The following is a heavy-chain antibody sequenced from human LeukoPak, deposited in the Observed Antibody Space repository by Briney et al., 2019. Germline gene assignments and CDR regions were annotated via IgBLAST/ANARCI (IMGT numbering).Heavy chain of an antibody. J-gene: IGHJ4*02. V-gene: IGHV4-59*01. CDR1: VGSISSYY. D-gene: IGHD3-10*01. CDR3: ASHYGSGFDY. CDR2: IYYSGST. Sequence: PSETLSLTCTVSVGSISSYYWSWLRQPPGKGLEGTGYIYYSGSTNYNPSLKSRVTISIDTSKNQFSLKLSSVTAADTAMYYCASHYGSGFDYWGQRTLVTVSS.